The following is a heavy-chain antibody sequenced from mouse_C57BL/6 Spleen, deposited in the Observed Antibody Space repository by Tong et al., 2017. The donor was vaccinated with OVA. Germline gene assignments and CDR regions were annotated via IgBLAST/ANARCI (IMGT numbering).Heavy chain of an antibody. Sequence: EVQLQESGGGLVKPGGSLKLSCAASGFTFSDYGMHWVRQAPEKGLEWVAYISSGSSTIYYADTVKGRFTISRDNAKNTLFLQMTSLRSEDTAMYYCARRETAQATDAMDYWGQGTSVTVSS. CDR1: GFTFSDYG. D-gene: IGHD3-2*02. V-gene: IGHV5-17*01. CDR3: ARRETAQATDAMDY. J-gene: IGHJ4*01. CDR2: ISSGSSTI.